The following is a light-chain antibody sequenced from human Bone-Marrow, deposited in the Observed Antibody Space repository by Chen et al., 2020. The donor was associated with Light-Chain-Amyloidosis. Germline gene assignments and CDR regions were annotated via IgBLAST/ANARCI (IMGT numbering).Light chain of an antibody. CDR1: SRDVGGYNY. CDR2: EVS. V-gene: IGLV2-14*01. CDR3: SSFTSRSTRV. J-gene: IGLJ3*02. Sequence: QSALTQPASVSGSPGPSIPISCTGTSRDVGGYNYVSWYQHPPGEAPKLMIYEVSNRPSGVSNRFSGSKAGNTASLTISGLQAEDEADYYCSSFTSRSTRVFGGGTKLTVL.